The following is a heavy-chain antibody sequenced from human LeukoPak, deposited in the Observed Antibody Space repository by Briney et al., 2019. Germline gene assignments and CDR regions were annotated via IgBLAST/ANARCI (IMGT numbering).Heavy chain of an antibody. CDR3: ARRFGYYYGSGSFDY. J-gene: IGHJ4*02. Sequence: GSLRLSCAASGFSFSSYWSWIRQPPGKGLEWIGEINHSGSTNYNPSLKSRVTISVDTSKNQFSLKLSSVTAADTAVYYCARRFGYYYGSGSFDYWGQGTLVTVSS. CDR2: INHSGST. CDR1: GFSFSSY. V-gene: IGHV4-34*01. D-gene: IGHD3-10*01.